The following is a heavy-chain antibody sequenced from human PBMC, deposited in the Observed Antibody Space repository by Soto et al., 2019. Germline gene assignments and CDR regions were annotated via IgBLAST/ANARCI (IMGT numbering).Heavy chain of an antibody. CDR2: LSYDGKNK. V-gene: IGHV3-30*04. J-gene: IGHJ4*02. CDR3: ARDTSITADYYFDY. Sequence: QVQLVESGGGVVQPGRSLRLSCAASEFTFSSYAMHWVRQAPGKGLEWVAVLSYDGKNKYYADSVKGRFIISRDNSKNTLYLQMNSLRVEDTAVYYCARDTSITADYYFDYWGQGTLVTVSS. CDR1: EFTFSSYA. D-gene: IGHD2-21*01.